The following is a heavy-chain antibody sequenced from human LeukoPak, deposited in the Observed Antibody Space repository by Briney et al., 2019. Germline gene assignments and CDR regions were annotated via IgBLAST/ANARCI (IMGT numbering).Heavy chain of an antibody. CDR1: GGSISSYY. CDR3: ARTPIGEYDFWSGYLGAFDI. J-gene: IGHJ3*02. D-gene: IGHD3-3*01. V-gene: IGHV4-59*01. Sequence: PSETLSLTCTVSGGSISSYYWSWIRQPPGKGLEWIGYIYYSGSTNYNPSLKSRVTISVDTSKNQFSLKLSSVTAADTAVYYCARTPIGEYDFWSGYLGAFDIWGQGTMVTVSS. CDR2: IYYSGST.